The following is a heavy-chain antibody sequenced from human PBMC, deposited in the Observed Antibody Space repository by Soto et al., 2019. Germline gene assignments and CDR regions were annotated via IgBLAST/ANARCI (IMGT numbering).Heavy chain of an antibody. CDR1: GFTFSSYA. J-gene: IGHJ4*02. CDR2: ISYDGSNK. Sequence: GGSLRLSCAASGFTFSSYAMHWVRQAPGKGLEWVAVISYDGSNKYYADSVKGRFTISRDNSKNTLYLQMNSLRAEDTAVYYCARDWALYCGGHCLFDYRGQGTSVTVSS. D-gene: IGHD2-21*02. V-gene: IGHV3-30-3*01. CDR3: ARDWALYCGGHCLFDY.